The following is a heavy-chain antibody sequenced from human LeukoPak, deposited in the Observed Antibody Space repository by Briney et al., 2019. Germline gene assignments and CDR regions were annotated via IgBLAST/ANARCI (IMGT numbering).Heavy chain of an antibody. V-gene: IGHV4-34*01. J-gene: IGHJ5*02. CDR2: INHSGST. D-gene: IGHD3-16*02. CDR1: GGSFSGYY. CDR3: ARGARDYVWGSYRWFDP. Sequence: SETLSLTCAVYGGSFSGYYWSWIRQPPGKGLEWIGEINHSGSTNYNPSLKSRVTISVDTSKNQFSLKLSSVTAADTAVYYCARGARDYVWGSYRWFDPWGQGTLVTVSS.